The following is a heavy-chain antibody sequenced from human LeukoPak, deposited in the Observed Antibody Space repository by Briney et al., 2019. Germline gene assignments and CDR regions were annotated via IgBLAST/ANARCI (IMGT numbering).Heavy chain of an antibody. J-gene: IGHJ6*02. CDR2: IKQDGTVQ. D-gene: IGHD2-21*02. CDR3: ARDYTATGAMDV. V-gene: IGHV3-7*01. CDR1: GFALSAYW. Sequence: GSLILSCAASGFALSAYWMNWVRQAPGKGLQWLANIKQDGTVQHYVDSVKGRFTISRDNAKNSLFLQMNSLRAEDTALYYCARDYTATGAMDVWGQGTTVTVS.